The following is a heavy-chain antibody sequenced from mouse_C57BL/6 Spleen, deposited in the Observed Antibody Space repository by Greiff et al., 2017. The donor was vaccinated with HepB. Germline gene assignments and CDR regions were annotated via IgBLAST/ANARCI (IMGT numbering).Heavy chain of an antibody. Sequence: VQLQQPGAELAKPGASVKLSCKASGYTFTSYWMHWVKQRPGQGLEWIGAIHPNSGSTNYNEKFKSKATLTVVKSSSTAYMQLSSLTTEDSAVYYGAKYYDCSRTYYLDYWGQGTTLTVAS. CDR1: GYTFTSYW. V-gene: IGHV1-64*01. CDR2: IHPNSGST. CDR3: AKYYDCSRTYYLDY. D-gene: IGHD1-1*01. J-gene: IGHJ2*01.